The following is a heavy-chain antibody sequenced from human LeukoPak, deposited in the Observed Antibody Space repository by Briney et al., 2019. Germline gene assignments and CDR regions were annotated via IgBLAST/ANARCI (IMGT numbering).Heavy chain of an antibody. CDR2: VYHSGST. D-gene: IGHD3-10*01. J-gene: IGHJ4*02. V-gene: IGHV4-30-2*01. Sequence: PSETLSLTCAVSGGSISSGGYSWSWIRQPPGEGLEWIGYVYHSGSTYYNPSLKSRVTISVDRSKSQYSLKLSSVPAADTAVYYCARSPSTYYYGSGSYYWKGYFDYWGQGTLVTVSS. CDR3: ARSPSTYYYGSGSYYWKGYFDY. CDR1: GGSISSGGYS.